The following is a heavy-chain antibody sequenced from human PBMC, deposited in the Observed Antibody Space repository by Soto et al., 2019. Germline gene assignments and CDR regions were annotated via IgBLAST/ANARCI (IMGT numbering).Heavy chain of an antibody. Sequence: TLSLTRTVSVDSITTSYWSWIQQPAGKGLDWIGRIDPSGNTNYNPSLKSRVTMSVDTSKKQFSLRLTSVSAADTAVYHCARYSNKWFQTEGMDLWGQGTTVTVS. J-gene: IGHJ6*02. CDR3: ARYSNKWFQTEGMDL. D-gene: IGHD6-13*01. CDR2: IDPSGNT. CDR1: VDSITTSY. V-gene: IGHV4-4*07.